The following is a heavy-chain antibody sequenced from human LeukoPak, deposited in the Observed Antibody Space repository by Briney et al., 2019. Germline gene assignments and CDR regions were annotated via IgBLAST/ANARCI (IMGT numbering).Heavy chain of an antibody. V-gene: IGHV4-61*02. CDR1: GGSISSGSYY. CDR3: ASGLSSSSTEGDY. J-gene: IGHJ4*02. D-gene: IGHD6-6*01. CDR2: IYNSGST. Sequence: SETLSLTCTVSGGSISSGSYYWSWIRPPAGKGLEWIGRIYNSGSTNYNPSLKSRVTISVDTSKNQFSLKLSSVTAADTAVYYCASGLSSSSTEGDYWGQGTLVTVSS.